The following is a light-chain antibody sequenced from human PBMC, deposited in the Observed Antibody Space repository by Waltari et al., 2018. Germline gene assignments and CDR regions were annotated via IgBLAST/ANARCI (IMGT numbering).Light chain of an antibody. CDR1: QSISSY. CDR3: QQSYSTPIT. J-gene: IGKJ5*01. V-gene: IGKV1-39*01. Sequence: DIQMTQSPSSLSASVGDRVTITCRASQSISSYLNWYQQKPGKAPKLLIYAASSLQSGVPSRLMGSGSGTDFTLTISSLQPEDFATYYCQQSYSTPITFGRGTRLEIK. CDR2: AAS.